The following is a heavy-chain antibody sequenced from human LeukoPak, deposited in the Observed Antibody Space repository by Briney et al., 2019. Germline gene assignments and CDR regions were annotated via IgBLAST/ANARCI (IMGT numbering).Heavy chain of an antibody. CDR3: ARADLYDSSGY. V-gene: IGHV1-46*01. J-gene: IGHJ4*02. D-gene: IGHD3-22*01. Sequence: ASVKVSCKASGYTFTSYYMHWVRQAPGQGLEWMGIINPSGGSTSYAQKFQGRVTMTRDTSTSTAYMELRSLRSDDTAVYYCARADLYDSSGYWGQGTLVTVSS. CDR1: GYTFTSYY. CDR2: INPSGGST.